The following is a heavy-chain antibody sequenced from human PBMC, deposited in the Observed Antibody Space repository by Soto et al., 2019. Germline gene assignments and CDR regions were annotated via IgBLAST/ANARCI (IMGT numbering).Heavy chain of an antibody. J-gene: IGHJ5*02. D-gene: IGHD4-17*01. CDR3: ARDPSTTVTTSTWFDP. V-gene: IGHV1-18*01. CDR1: GGTFSSYA. CDR2: ISAYNGNT. Sequence: GASVKVSCKASGGTFSSYAISWVRQAPGQGLEWMGWISAYNGNTNYAQKLQGRVTMTTDTSTSTAYMELRSLRSDDTAVYYCARDPSTTVTTSTWFDPWGQGTLVTVSS.